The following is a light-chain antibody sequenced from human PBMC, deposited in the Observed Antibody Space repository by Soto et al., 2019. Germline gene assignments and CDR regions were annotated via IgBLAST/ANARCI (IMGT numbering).Light chain of an antibody. J-gene: IGKJ1*01. CDR1: QSISNH. V-gene: IGKV1-39*01. Sequence: DIQMTQSPSSLSESVEARVITTCRASQSISNHLNWYQQKPGKAPKLLIFAASSLQSGVPSRFSGSRSGPDFTLTISSLQPEDFATYYCQQSYSRPPTFGQGTKVDIK. CDR2: AAS. CDR3: QQSYSRPPT.